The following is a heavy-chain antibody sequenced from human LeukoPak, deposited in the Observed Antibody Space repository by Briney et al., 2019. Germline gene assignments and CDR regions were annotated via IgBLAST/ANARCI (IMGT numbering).Heavy chain of an antibody. CDR3: ARVRWFGELRYYYGMDV. D-gene: IGHD3-10*01. V-gene: IGHV3-21*06. CDR2: INRGGTST. Sequence: PGGSLGLSCAACGFAFSSYTMNWARQAPGKGLEWVASINRGGTSTHYAFSVKGRFTISRDNAQNVLYLQMNGLRGDDAAVYYCARVRWFGELRYYYGMDVWGQGTTVTVS. J-gene: IGHJ6*02. CDR1: GFAFSSYT.